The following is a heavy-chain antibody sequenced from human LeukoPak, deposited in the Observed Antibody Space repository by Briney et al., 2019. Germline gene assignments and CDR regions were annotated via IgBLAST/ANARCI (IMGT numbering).Heavy chain of an antibody. V-gene: IGHV4-4*07. CDR1: GGSISSYY. Sequence: PSETLSLTCTVSGGSISSYYWSWIRQPAGKGLEWIGRIYTSGSTNCNPSLKSRVTMSVDTSKNQFSLKLSSVTAADTAVYYCVGYCSSTSCSSGDYWGQGTLVTVSS. CDR3: VGYCSSTSCSSGDY. J-gene: IGHJ4*02. CDR2: IYTSGST. D-gene: IGHD2-2*01.